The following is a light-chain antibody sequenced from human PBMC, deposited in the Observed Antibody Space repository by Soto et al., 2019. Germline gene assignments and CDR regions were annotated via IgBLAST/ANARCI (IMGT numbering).Light chain of an antibody. Sequence: EIVMTQSPATLSVSPGERATLSCRASQSVSSNLAWYQQKPGQAPRLLIYGASTRATGIAARLSGSGSGTEFTLNISSLQSEDFAVYYCQQYNNWPPWTFGQGTKVEIK. CDR3: QQYNNWPPWT. CDR1: QSVSSN. V-gene: IGKV3-15*01. J-gene: IGKJ1*01. CDR2: GAS.